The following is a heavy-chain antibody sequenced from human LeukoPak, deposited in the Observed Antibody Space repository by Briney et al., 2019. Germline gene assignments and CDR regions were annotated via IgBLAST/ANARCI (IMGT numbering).Heavy chain of an antibody. CDR3: AKAREGSVGYKKGSRPSTPTSFDP. V-gene: IGHV3-33*06. Sequence: PGGSLRLSCAASGFTFSSYGMHWVRQAPGGGRGWVAVMWYEGSNKYYTDSVKGRFTISRDNSKNTPAPQLNSLRAEDTAVYIGAKAREGSVGYKKGSRPSTPTSFDPWGQGTLVTVSS. D-gene: IGHD5-18*01. CDR2: MWYEGSNK. J-gene: IGHJ5*02. CDR1: GFTFSSYG.